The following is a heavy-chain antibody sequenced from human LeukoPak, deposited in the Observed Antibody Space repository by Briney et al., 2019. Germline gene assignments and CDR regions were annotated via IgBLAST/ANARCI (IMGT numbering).Heavy chain of an antibody. CDR2: IYYSGST. CDR1: GGSISSGGYY. Sequence: ASETLSLTCTVSGGSISSGGYYWSWIRQHPGKGLEWIGYIYYSGSTYYNPSLKSRVTISVDTSKNQFSLKLSSVTAADTAVYYCARARAVPAAISRFDPWGQGTLVTVSS. V-gene: IGHV4-31*03. J-gene: IGHJ5*02. CDR3: ARARAVPAAISRFDP. D-gene: IGHD2-2*01.